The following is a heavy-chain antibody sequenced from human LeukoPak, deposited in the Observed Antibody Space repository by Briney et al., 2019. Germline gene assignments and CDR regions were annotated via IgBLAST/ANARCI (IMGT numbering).Heavy chain of an antibody. Sequence: GGSLRLSCAVSGFTFSSYGMHWVRQAPGKGLEWVAFIRYDGDNKYYADSVRGRFTISRDNSENTLFLQMDSLRGEDTAVYYCAKGFVTYSRTSPFDYWGQGTPVTVSS. V-gene: IGHV3-30*02. CDR2: IRYDGDNK. J-gene: IGHJ4*02. CDR1: GFTFSSYG. D-gene: IGHD6-13*01. CDR3: AKGFVTYSRTSPFDY.